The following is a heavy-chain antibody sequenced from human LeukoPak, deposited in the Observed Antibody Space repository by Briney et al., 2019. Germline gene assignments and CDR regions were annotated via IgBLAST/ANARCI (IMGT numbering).Heavy chain of an antibody. CDR1: GFTFDDYA. D-gene: IGHD3-9*01. Sequence: PGRSLRLSCAASGFTFDDYAMHWVRQAPGKGLEWVSGISWNSGSIGYADSVKGRFTISRDNAKNSLYLQVNSLRAEDMALYYCAKGGNYDILTSNFDYWGQGTLVTVSS. CDR2: ISWNSGSI. V-gene: IGHV3-9*03. J-gene: IGHJ4*02. CDR3: AKGGNYDILTSNFDY.